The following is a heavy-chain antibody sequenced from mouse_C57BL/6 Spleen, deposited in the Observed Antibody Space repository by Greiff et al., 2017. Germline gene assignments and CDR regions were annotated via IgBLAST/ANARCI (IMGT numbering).Heavy chain of an antibody. CDR3: ANRYDYFYAIDY. D-gene: IGHD2-4*01. CDR1: GFTFSDYG. CDR2: ISSGSSTI. J-gene: IGHJ4*01. Sequence: EVKVVESGGGLVKPGGSLKLSCAASGFTFSDYGMHWVRQAPEKGLEWVAYISSGSSTIYYADTVKGRFTISRATAKNTLFLQLTSLMSEDTAMLYYANRYDYFYAIDYWGQGTSVTVSS. V-gene: IGHV5-17*01.